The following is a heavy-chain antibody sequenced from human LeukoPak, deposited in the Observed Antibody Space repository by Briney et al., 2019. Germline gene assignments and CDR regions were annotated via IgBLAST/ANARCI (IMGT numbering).Heavy chain of an antibody. J-gene: IGHJ4*02. CDR2: ISGSGGST. CDR3: AKDEKRITMIWFDY. V-gene: IGHV3-23*01. Sequence: HPGGSLRLSRAASGFTFSSYAMSWVRQAPGKGLEWVSAISGSGGSTYYADSVKGRFTISRDNSKNTLYLQMNSLRAEDTAVYYCAKDEKRITMIWFDYWGQGTLVTVSS. CDR1: GFTFSSYA. D-gene: IGHD3-22*01.